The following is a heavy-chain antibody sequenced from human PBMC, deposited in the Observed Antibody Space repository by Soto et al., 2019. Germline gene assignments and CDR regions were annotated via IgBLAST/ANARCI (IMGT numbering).Heavy chain of an antibody. J-gene: IGHJ6*03. CDR3: ARRVVVVPAAMRYYYYYMDV. V-gene: IGHV1-18*01. Sequence: ASVKVSCKASGYTFTSYGISWVRQAPGQGLEWMGWISAYNGNTNYAQKLQGRVTMTTDTSTSTAYMELRSLRSDDTAVYYCARRVVVVPAAMRYYYYYMDVWGKGTTVTVSS. CDR2: ISAYNGNT. CDR1: GYTFTSYG. D-gene: IGHD2-2*01.